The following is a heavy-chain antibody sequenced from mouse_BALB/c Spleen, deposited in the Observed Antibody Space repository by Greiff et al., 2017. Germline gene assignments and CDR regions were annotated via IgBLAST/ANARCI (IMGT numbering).Heavy chain of an antibody. CDR2: IYPGGGYT. J-gene: IGHJ1*01. CDR1: GYTFTNYW. D-gene: IGHD1-1*01. Sequence: QVQLQQSGAELVRPGTSVKISCKASGYTFTNYWLGWVKQRPGHGLEWIGDIYPGGGYTNYNEKFKGKATLTADTSSSTAYMQLSSLTSEDSAVYFCARSSYCGSGCYFDVWGAGTTVTVSS. CDR3: ARSSYCGSGCYFDV. V-gene: IGHV1-63*02.